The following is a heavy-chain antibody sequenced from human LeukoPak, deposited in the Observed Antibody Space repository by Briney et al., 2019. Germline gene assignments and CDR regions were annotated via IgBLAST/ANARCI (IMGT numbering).Heavy chain of an antibody. D-gene: IGHD6-13*01. J-gene: IGHJ5*02. CDR2: IHIYRGNT. CDR3: ARDVGITVADSFDP. Sequence: ASVKVSCKASGGTFSTYTFSWVRQAPGQGLEWMGWIHIYRGNTNYAQKFQGRVTMTTDTSTSTVYMEVRGLRSDDTAMYYCARDVGITVADSFDPWGQGTLVTVSS. V-gene: IGHV1-18*01. CDR1: GGTFSTYT.